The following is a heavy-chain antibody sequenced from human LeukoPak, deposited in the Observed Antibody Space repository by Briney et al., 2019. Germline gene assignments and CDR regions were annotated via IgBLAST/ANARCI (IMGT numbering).Heavy chain of an antibody. V-gene: IGHV1-69*04. Sequence: SVKVSCKASGGPFHTYAISWVRLVPGQGLEWMGRFVPASEISTSAQKFLGRVTIPADYSASTVYMELSGLRSDDTTTYYCARVGYTRGPLPYGMDVWGQGTTVTV. CDR3: ARVGYTRGPLPYGMDV. J-gene: IGHJ6*02. CDR2: FVPASEIS. CDR1: GGPFHTYA. D-gene: IGHD3-16*02.